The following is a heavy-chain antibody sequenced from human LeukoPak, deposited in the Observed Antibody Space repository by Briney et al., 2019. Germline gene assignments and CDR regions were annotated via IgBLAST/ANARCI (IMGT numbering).Heavy chain of an antibody. Sequence: PSETLSLTCTVSSDSTSTAYWSWIRQPAGKGLEWIGRIQTSGNTHYNPSLQSRVTMSVDTSKNQFSLSLSSVTAADTAVYYCSRENGAFSPFGYWGQGTLVTVLS. J-gene: IGHJ4*02. V-gene: IGHV4-4*07. CDR2: IQTSGNT. D-gene: IGHD2-8*01. CDR3: SRENGAFSPFGY. CDR1: SDSTSTAY.